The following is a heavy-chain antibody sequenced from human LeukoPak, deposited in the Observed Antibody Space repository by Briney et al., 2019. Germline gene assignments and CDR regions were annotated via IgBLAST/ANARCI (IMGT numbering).Heavy chain of an antibody. V-gene: IGHV4-39*01. CDR3: ASPLGYCSSTNCYGGY. Sequence: PSETLSLTCTVSGGSISSSSYYWGWIRQPPGKGLGWIGSIYYSGATYYNPSLESRVTILVDTSKNQFSLKLSSVTATDTAVYYCASPLGYCSSTNCYGGYWGQGTLVTVSS. CDR1: GGSISSSSYY. D-gene: IGHD2-2*01. J-gene: IGHJ4*02. CDR2: IYYSGAT.